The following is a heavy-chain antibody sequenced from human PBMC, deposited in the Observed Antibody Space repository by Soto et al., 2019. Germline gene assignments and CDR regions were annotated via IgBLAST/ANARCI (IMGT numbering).Heavy chain of an antibody. V-gene: IGHV4-39*01. J-gene: IGHJ6*02. Sequence: SETLSLTCTVSGGSISSSSYYWGWIRQPQGKGLEWIGSIYYSGSTYYNPSLKSRVTISVDTSKNQFSLKLSSVTAADTAVYYCARQVSNYGSGSYYYYGMDVWGQGTTVTVSS. CDR3: ARQVSNYGSGSYYYYGMDV. D-gene: IGHD3-10*01. CDR1: GGSISSSSYY. CDR2: IYYSGST.